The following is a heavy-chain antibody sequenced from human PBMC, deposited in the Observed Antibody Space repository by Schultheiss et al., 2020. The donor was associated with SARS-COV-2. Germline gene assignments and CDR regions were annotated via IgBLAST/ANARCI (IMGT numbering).Heavy chain of an antibody. J-gene: IGHJ4*02. D-gene: IGHD3-3*01. CDR3: ARDPSITIFGVVIYYFDY. CDR2: IGTAGDT. CDR1: GFTFSSYD. V-gene: IGHV3-13*01. Sequence: GGSLRLSCAASGFTFSSYDMHWVRQATGKGLEWVSAIGTAGDTYYPGSVKGRFTISRENAKNSLYLQMNSLRAGDTAVYYCARDPSITIFGVVIYYFDYWGQGTLVTVSS.